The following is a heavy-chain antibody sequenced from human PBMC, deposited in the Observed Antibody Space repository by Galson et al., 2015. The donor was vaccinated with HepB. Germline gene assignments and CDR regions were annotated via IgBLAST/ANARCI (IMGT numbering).Heavy chain of an antibody. CDR2: INHSGST. Sequence: ETLSLTCAVYGGSFSGYYWGWIRQPPGKGLEWIGEINHSGSTNYNPSLKSRVTISVDTSKNQFSLKLSSVTAADTAVYYCARGGTYYYDSRAEGHYWGQGTLVTVSS. D-gene: IGHD3-22*01. J-gene: IGHJ4*02. V-gene: IGHV4-34*01. CDR3: ARGGTYYYDSRAEGHY. CDR1: GGSFSGYY.